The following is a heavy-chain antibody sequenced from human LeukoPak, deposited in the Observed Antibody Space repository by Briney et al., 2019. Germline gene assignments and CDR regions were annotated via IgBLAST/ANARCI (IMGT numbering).Heavy chain of an antibody. Sequence: PSETLSLTCTVSGGSINAYYWSWIRQPPGKGLEWVAYVRDNGENNYNPSLKSRVAISVDTANNQISLRLNFVTAADTAIYYCARQPANTAAFDIWGLGTMVTVSS. CDR3: ARQPANTAAFDI. D-gene: IGHD5-18*01. CDR2: VRDNGEN. J-gene: IGHJ3*02. CDR1: GGSINAYY. V-gene: IGHV4-59*08.